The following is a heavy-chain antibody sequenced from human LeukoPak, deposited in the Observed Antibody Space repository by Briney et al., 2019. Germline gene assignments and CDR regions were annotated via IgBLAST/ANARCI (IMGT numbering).Heavy chain of an antibody. V-gene: IGHV3-30*02. CDR1: GFTFSSYG. CDR3: ARAKFDSSRYYYRGFDI. J-gene: IGHJ3*02. CDR2: IRYDGSNK. D-gene: IGHD3-22*01. Sequence: PGGSLRLSCAASGFTFSSYGMHWVRQAPGKGLEWVAFIRYDGSNKYYADSVKGRFTISRDNSKNTLYLQMNSLRAEDTAVYYCARAKFDSSRYYYRGFDIWGQGTMVTVSS.